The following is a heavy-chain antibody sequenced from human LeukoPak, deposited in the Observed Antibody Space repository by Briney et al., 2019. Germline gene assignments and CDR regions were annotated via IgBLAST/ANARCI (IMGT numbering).Heavy chain of an antibody. CDR3: ARRYCSSTSCSPLDY. V-gene: IGHV3-64*02. J-gene: IGHJ4*02. D-gene: IGHD2-2*01. Sequence: GGSLRLSCAASGFTFSSYAMHWVRQTPGKGLQYVSAISSEGGSTYYADSVKGRFTISRDNSKNTLYLQMGSLRVEDMAVYYCARRYCSSTSCSPLDYWGQGTLVTVSS. CDR2: ISSEGGST. CDR1: GFTFSSYA.